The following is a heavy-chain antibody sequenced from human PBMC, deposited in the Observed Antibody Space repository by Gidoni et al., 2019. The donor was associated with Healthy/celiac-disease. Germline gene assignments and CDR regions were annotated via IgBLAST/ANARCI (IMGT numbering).Heavy chain of an antibody. CDR2: ISDDGSNK. CDR1: GFTFSSYG. CDR3: AKDFEVATSRGSVGY. V-gene: IGHV3-30*18. D-gene: IGHD5-12*01. Sequence: QVQLVESGGGVVQHGRSLRLSCAASGFTFSSYGMHWVRQSPGKGLEWVAVISDDGSNKYYPDSVKGRFTISRDNSKNTLYLQMNSLRAEDTAVYYCAKDFEVATSRGSVGYWGQGTLVTVSS. J-gene: IGHJ4*02.